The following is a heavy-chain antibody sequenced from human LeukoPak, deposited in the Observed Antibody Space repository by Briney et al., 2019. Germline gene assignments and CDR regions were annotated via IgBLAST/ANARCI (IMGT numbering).Heavy chain of an antibody. CDR3: AKGYTGSYKD. D-gene: IGHD1-26*01. J-gene: IGHJ4*02. Sequence: PGGTLRLSCAASGFTFSSYAMSWVRQAPAKGLEWVSAIGDTGSSTHYADSVKGRFTISRDDSKNTLYLQMNSLRAEDTAVYFCAKGYTGSYKDWGQGTLVTVSS. V-gene: IGHV3-23*01. CDR1: GFTFSSYA. CDR2: IGDTGSST.